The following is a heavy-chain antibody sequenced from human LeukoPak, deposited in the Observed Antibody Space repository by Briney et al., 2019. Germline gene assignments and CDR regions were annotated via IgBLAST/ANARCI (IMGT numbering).Heavy chain of an antibody. CDR2: ISGSGGST. CDR3: ACPPFGVVTPNFDY. D-gene: IGHD3-3*01. J-gene: IGHJ4*02. Sequence: SGGSLRLSCGASGFTFSSYAMSWVRQAPGKGLEWVSAISGSGGSTYYADSVKGRFTISRDNSKNTLYLQMNSLRAEDTAVYYCACPPFGVVTPNFDYWGQGTLVTVSS. CDR1: GFTFSSYA. V-gene: IGHV3-23*01.